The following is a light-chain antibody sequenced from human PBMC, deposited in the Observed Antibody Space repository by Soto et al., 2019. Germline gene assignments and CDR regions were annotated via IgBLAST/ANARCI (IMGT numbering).Light chain of an antibody. CDR1: QSVGNSY. V-gene: IGKV3-20*01. CDR2: AAT. CDR3: QQYDNSPPFT. Sequence: EIVLTQSPGTLSLSPGERATLSCRASQSVGNSYLAWYQQKPGQAPKLLIYAATNRATGIPDRFSGSGSGTDFTLTISGLEPEDFAVYYCQQYDNSPPFTFGQGTRLEIK. J-gene: IGKJ5*01.